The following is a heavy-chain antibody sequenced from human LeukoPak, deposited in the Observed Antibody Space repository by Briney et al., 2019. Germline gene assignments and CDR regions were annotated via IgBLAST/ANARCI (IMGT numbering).Heavy chain of an antibody. V-gene: IGHV1-18*01. CDR3: ARVAAEVVGVPGAIGFGWLRRDYYYMDV. CDR2: ISAYNGNT. J-gene: IGHJ6*03. CDR1: RYTFTSYG. D-gene: IGHD2-2*02. Sequence: ASVKVSRKASRYTFTSYGISWVRQAPGQGLEWMGWISAYNGNTNYAQKLQGRVTMTRDMSTSTVYMELSSLRSEDTAVYYCARVAAEVVGVPGAIGFGWLRRDYYYMDVWGKGTTVTVSS.